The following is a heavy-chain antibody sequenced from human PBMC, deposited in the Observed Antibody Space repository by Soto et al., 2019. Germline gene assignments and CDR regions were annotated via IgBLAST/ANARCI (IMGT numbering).Heavy chain of an antibody. CDR1: GGSISSSNW. CDR2: IYHSGST. V-gene: IGHV4-4*02. Sequence: QVQLQESGPGLVKPSGTLSLTCAVSGGSISSSNWWSWVRQPPGKGLEWIGKIYHSGSTNYNPSLKSRVTISVDKSKNQFSLKLSSVTAADTAVYYCAGLRLWFGETLGYFDYWGQGTLVTVSS. CDR3: AGLRLWFGETLGYFDY. D-gene: IGHD3-10*01. J-gene: IGHJ4*02.